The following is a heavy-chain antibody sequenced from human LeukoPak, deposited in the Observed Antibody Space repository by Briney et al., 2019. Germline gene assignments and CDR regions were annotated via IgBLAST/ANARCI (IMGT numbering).Heavy chain of an antibody. J-gene: IGHJ6*02. V-gene: IGHV3-23*01. D-gene: IGHD6-13*01. Sequence: GGSLRLSCAASGFTFSSYAMSWVRQAPGKGLEWVSAISGSGGSTYYAGSVKGRFTISRDNSKNTLYLQMNSLRAEDTAVYYCAKAAAASRYYGMDVWGQGTTVTVSS. CDR2: ISGSGGST. CDR1: GFTFSSYA. CDR3: AKAAAASRYYGMDV.